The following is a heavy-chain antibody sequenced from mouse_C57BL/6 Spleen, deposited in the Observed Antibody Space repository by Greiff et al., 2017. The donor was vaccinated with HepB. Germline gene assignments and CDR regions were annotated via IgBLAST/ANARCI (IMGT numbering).Heavy chain of an antibody. D-gene: IGHD4-1*01. Sequence: EVQLVESGGDLVKPGGSLKLSCAASGFTFSSYGMSWVRQTPDKRLEWVATISSGGSYTYYPDSVKGRFTISRDNAKNTLYLQMSSLKSEDTAMYYCARDGTRAMDYWGQGTSVTVSS. V-gene: IGHV5-6*01. CDR2: ISSGGSYT. CDR1: GFTFSSYG. CDR3: ARDGTRAMDY. J-gene: IGHJ4*01.